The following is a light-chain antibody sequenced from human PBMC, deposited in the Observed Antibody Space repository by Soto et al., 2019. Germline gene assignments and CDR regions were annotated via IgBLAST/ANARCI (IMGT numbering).Light chain of an antibody. J-gene: IGKJ3*01. CDR2: AAS. V-gene: IGKV1-39*01. CDR3: QQSSTAPFT. CDR1: QSITTY. Sequence: DIQMTQSPSSLSASVGDRVTITCRASQSITTYLNWYQQTPGKVPELLIYAASRLQSGVPSRFSGSGSGTDFTRTISSLQPEDFATYYCQQSSTAPFTFGPGTKVDI.